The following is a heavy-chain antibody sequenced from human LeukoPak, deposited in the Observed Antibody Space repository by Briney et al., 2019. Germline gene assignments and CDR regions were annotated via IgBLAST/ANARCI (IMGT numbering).Heavy chain of an antibody. Sequence: SETLSLTCTVSGGPISSYYWSWIRQPPGKGLEWIGYIYYSGSTNYNPSLKSRVTISVDTSKNQFSLKLSSVTAADTAVYYCAREDIAARTSWAFDIWGQGTMVTVSS. J-gene: IGHJ3*02. D-gene: IGHD6-6*01. CDR3: AREDIAARTSWAFDI. V-gene: IGHV4-59*01. CDR1: GGPISSYY. CDR2: IYYSGST.